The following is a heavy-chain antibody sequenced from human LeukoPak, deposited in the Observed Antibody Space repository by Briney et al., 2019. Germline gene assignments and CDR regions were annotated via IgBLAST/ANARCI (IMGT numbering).Heavy chain of an antibody. CDR3: ARSVAGYSSGWYPLGY. V-gene: IGHV1-69*05. Sequence: SVKVSCKASGGTFSSYAISWVRQAPGQGLEWMGGIIPIFGTANYAQKFQGRVTITTDESTSTAYMELSSLRSEDTAVYYCARSVAGYSSGWYPLGYWGQGTLVTVSS. CDR1: GGTFSSYA. CDR2: IIPIFGTA. J-gene: IGHJ4*02. D-gene: IGHD6-19*01.